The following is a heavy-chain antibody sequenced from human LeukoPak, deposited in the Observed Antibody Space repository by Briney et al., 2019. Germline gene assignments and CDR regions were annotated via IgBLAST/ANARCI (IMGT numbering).Heavy chain of an antibody. V-gene: IGHV3-48*02. CDR2: ISADSNTI. D-gene: IGHD2-15*01. J-gene: IGHJ2*01. CDR3: ARDRAAPTWFFDL. Sequence: GGSLRLSCAASGFTFSIYSMNWVRQAPGEGLEWLSYISADSNTIYYADSVKGRFTISRDNAKTSLYLQMNTLRDEDTAVYYCARDRAAPTWFFDLWGRGTLVLVSS. CDR1: GFTFSIYS.